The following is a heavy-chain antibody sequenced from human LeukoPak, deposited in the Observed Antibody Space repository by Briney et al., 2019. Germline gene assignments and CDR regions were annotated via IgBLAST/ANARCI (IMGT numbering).Heavy chain of an antibody. D-gene: IGHD1-26*01. Sequence: PGGSLRLSCAASGFTFSSYWMHWVRQAPGKGLVWVSRINSDGSSTSYADSVKGRFTISRDNAKNTLYLQMNSLRAEDTAVYYCAKGGRDTSKYYFDYWGQGTQVTVSS. J-gene: IGHJ4*02. CDR1: GFTFSSYW. V-gene: IGHV3-74*01. CDR2: INSDGSST. CDR3: AKGGRDTSKYYFDY.